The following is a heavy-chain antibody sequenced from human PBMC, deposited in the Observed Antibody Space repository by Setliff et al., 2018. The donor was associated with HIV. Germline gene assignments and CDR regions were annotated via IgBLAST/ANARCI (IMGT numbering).Heavy chain of an antibody. D-gene: IGHD2-15*01. CDR2: ISAYNGNT. J-gene: IGHJ4*02. V-gene: IGHV1-18*04. CDR3: ARDPPVVVRHLFDL. CDR1: GYTFTNYY. Sequence: ASVKVSCKASGYTFTNYYIHWVRQAPGQGLEWMGWISAYNGNTNYAQKFQGRVTMTTDTSTSTASMELRSLTSDDTAVYYCARDPPVVVRHLFDLWGQGTLVTVSS.